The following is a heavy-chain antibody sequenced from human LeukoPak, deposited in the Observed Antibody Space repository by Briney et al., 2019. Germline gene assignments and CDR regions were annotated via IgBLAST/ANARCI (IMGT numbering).Heavy chain of an antibody. J-gene: IGHJ4*02. CDR2: IWYDGSNK. CDR3: ARGGLEYYYDSSGYYYFDY. CDR1: GFTFSSYG. Sequence: QAGGSLRLSCAASGFTFSSYGMHWVRQAPGKGLEWVAVIWYDGSNKYYADSVKGRFTISRDNSKNTLYLQMNSLRAEDTAVYYCARGGLEYYYDSSGYYYFDYWGQGTLVTVSS. D-gene: IGHD3-22*01. V-gene: IGHV3-33*01.